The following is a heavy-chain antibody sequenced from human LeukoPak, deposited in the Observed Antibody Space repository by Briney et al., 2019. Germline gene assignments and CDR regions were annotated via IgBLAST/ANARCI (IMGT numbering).Heavy chain of an antibody. J-gene: IGHJ4*02. V-gene: IGHV3-30*18. CDR2: LSSDGSNT. D-gene: IGHD3-16*01. CDR1: GFTFSSYG. CDR3: AKGAKTAYYFDY. Sequence: GGSLRLSCAASGFTFSSYGMHCVRQAPGKGLEWVALLSSDGSNTYSADSVKGRFTTSRDNSKNTLYLQMDSLRAEDTAVYYCAKGAKTAYYFDYWGQGTLVTVSS.